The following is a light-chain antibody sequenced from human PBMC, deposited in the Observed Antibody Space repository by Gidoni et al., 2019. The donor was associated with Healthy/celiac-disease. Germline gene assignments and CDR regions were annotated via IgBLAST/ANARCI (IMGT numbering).Light chain of an antibody. Sequence: QSALTQPASLSGSPGQSTTISCTGPSSDVGGYNYVSWYQQHPGKAPKLMIYEVSTRPSGVSNRFSGSKSGNTASLTISGLQAEDEADYYCSSYTSSSTLVFGGGTKLTVL. J-gene: IGLJ3*02. CDR1: SSDVGGYNY. V-gene: IGLV2-14*01. CDR2: EVS. CDR3: SSYTSSSTLV.